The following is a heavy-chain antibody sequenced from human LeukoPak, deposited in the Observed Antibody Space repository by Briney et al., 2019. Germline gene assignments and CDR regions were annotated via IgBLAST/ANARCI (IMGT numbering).Heavy chain of an antibody. CDR2: IWYDGNTK. CDR1: GFTFSSYG. D-gene: IGHD5-24*01. Sequence: GGSLRLSCAASGFTFSSYGMHWVRQAPGKGLEWVAVIWYDGNTKHYADSVEGRFTISRDNSRNTLYLQMNSLGAEDTAVYYGAGQETRAFDIWGQGTVVTVSS. J-gene: IGHJ3*02. V-gene: IGHV3-33*01. CDR3: AGQETRAFDI.